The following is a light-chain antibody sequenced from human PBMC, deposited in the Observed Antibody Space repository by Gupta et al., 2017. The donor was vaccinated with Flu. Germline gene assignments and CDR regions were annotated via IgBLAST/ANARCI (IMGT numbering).Light chain of an antibody. CDR1: SSDVGTDNY. J-gene: IGLJ3*02. CDR3: HSYAGNNNWV. Sequence: SVTISCTGTSSDVGTDNYVSCYQQHPGKPPKVVIYQVTKRPAGVPGRFSASKAGNTASLTVSGHEAEDDADYYCHSYAGNNNWVFGGGTKLTVL. CDR2: QVT. V-gene: IGLV2-8*01.